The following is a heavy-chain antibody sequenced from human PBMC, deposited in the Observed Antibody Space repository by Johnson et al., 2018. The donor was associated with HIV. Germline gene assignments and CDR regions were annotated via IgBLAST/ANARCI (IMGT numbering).Heavy chain of an antibody. V-gene: IGHV3-30*03. D-gene: IGHD1-26*01. CDR3: TRDTPPRGELLSGAFDV. Sequence: QVQLVESGGGVVQPGRSLRLSCAASGFTFNNYGMHWVRQAPGKGLEWVAVISYDGSNKFYADSVKGRFTISRDNSKNTLYLQMNSLRHEDTAVYYCTRDTPPRGELLSGAFDVWGQGTMVTVSS. CDR2: ISYDGSNK. CDR1: GFTFNNYG. J-gene: IGHJ3*01.